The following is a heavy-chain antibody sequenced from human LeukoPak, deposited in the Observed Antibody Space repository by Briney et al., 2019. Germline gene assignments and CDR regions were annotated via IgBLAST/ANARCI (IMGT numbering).Heavy chain of an antibody. CDR2: IYYSGST. Sequence: SETLSLTCTVSGGSISSYYWSWIRQPPGKGLEWIGYIYYSGSTNYNPSLKSRVTISVDTSKNQFSLKLSSVTAADTAVYYCARDSRIAAAGSLYYYYYMDVWGKGTTVTVSS. V-gene: IGHV4-59*01. CDR3: ARDSRIAAAGSLYYYYYMDV. J-gene: IGHJ6*03. D-gene: IGHD6-13*01. CDR1: GGSISSYY.